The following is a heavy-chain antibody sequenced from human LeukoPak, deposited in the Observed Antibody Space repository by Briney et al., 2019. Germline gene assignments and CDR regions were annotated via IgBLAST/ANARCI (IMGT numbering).Heavy chain of an antibody. CDR2: VDWSGGRT. CDR1: GFTFDDYG. V-gene: IGHV3-20*04. CDR3: VRSRSYYFDY. D-gene: IGHD1-26*01. Sequence: GGSLRLSCAASGFTFDDYGMSWVRQDPGRRLESVSTVDWSGGRTSYADSVKGRFTISRDNAKNSLYLQMNSLRAEDTALYFCVRSRSYYFDYWGQGTLVTVSS. J-gene: IGHJ4*02.